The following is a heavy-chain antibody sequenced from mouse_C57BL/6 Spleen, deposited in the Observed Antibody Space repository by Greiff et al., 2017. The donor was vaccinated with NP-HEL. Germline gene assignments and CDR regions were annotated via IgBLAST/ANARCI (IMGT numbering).Heavy chain of an antibody. CDR3: ARDPFSY. V-gene: IGHV5-4*01. CDR1: GFTFSSYA. Sequence: EVQVVESGGGLVKPGGSLKLSCAASGFTFSSYAMSWVRQTPEKRLEWVATISDGGSYTYYPDNVKGRFTISRDNAKNNLYLQMSHLKSEDTAMYYCARDPFSYWGQGTTLTVSS. CDR2: ISDGGSYT. J-gene: IGHJ2*01.